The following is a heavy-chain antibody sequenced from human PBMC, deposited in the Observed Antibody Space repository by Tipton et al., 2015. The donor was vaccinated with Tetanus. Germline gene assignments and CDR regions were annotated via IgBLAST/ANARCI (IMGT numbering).Heavy chain of an antibody. D-gene: IGHD1-26*01. J-gene: IGHJ6*04. V-gene: IGHV4-61*01. Sequence: TLSLTCTVSGGSVSSGSYYWNWIRQPPGKGLEWIGYISYSGSSSFNPSLYGRVTMSVDKSKNQFSLKLSSVTAADTAVYYCARGDGYHYYYHMDVWGRGTTVTVSS. CDR3: ARGDGYHYYYHMDV. CDR1: GGSVSSGSYY. CDR2: ISYSGSS.